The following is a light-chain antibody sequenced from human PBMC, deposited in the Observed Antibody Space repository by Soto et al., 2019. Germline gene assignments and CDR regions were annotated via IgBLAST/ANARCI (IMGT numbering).Light chain of an antibody. CDR1: QSISSSY. V-gene: IGKV3-20*01. CDR2: GAS. Sequence: EIVLTQSPGTLSLSPGERATLSCRASQSISSSYLAWYQQKPGQAPRLLMYGASSRATGIPDRFSGTGSGTDFTLTISRLEPEDFAVYYCRQYGSSPYTFGLGTRLEIK. J-gene: IGKJ5*01. CDR3: RQYGSSPYT.